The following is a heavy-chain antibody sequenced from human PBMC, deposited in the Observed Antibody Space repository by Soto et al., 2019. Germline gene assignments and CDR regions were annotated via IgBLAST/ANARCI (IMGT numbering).Heavy chain of an antibody. Sequence: EVQLVESGGDLVQPGGSLRLSCAASEFAFSSYWMSWVRQAPGKGLEWVANIKEDGSEKSYVDSVKGRFTISRDNAKKFLYLQMNGLRDEDTAVYYCAGGGQSGTGDYWGQGTLVTVSS. V-gene: IGHV3-7*01. D-gene: IGHD1-7*01. CDR3: AGGGQSGTGDY. CDR2: IKEDGSEK. J-gene: IGHJ4*02. CDR1: EFAFSSYW.